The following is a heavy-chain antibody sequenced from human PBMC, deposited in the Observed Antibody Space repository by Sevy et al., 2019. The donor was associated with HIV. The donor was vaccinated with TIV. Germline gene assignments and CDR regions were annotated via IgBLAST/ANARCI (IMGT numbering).Heavy chain of an antibody. CDR2: IKSKTDGGTT. J-gene: IGHJ4*02. D-gene: IGHD4-17*01. V-gene: IGHV3-15*01. CDR3: NTDLAYGDYWKGY. Sequence: GGSLRLSCVVSGFTFSNAWMYWVRQAPGKGLEWVGRIKSKTDGGTTDYIAPVRSRFVISRDVSRDTVYLQMNSLKTEDTAVYYCNTDLAYGDYWKGYWGQGTLVTVSS. CDR1: GFTFSNAW.